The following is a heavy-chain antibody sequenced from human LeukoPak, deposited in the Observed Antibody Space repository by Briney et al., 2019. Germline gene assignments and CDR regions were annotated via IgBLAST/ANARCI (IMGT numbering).Heavy chain of an antibody. CDR2: INPSGGSP. D-gene: IGHD3-9*01. CDR3: ARFNDFLTGYWVLDY. V-gene: IGHV1-46*01. Sequence: ASVKVSCKASGYTFTSYYIHWVRQTPGQGLEWMGIINPSGGSPSYAQKFQGRVTMTRDMSTSTVYMELSSLRSEDTAVYYCARFNDFLTGYWVLDYWGQGTLVTVSS. CDR1: GYTFTSYY. J-gene: IGHJ4*02.